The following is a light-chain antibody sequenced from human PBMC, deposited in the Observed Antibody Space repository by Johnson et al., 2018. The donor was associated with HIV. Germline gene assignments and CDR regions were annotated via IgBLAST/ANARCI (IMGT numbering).Light chain of an antibody. CDR1: SSNIGNNY. CDR2: ENN. V-gene: IGLV1-51*02. Sequence: QSVLTQPPSVSAAPGQKVTISCSGSSSNIGNNYVSWYQQLPGTAPKLLIYENNKRPSGIPDRFSGSKSGTSATLGITGLQTGDEADYYCGTWDSSLRDGVAFGTVTKVTL. J-gene: IGLJ1*01. CDR3: GTWDSSLRDGVA.